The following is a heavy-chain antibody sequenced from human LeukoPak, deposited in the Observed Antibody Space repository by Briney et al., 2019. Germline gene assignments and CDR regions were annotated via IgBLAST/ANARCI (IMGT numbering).Heavy chain of an antibody. CDR3: ARHNSNPDYFDY. CDR1: GYSFNSYW. V-gene: IGHV5-51*01. Sequence: GESLKISCKGSGYSFNSYWIGWVRQTPGKGLEWMATIFPGDSDTRYSPSFQGQVTISADNSIKTAYLQWSSLKASDTAMYYCARHNSNPDYFDYWGQGTLVTVSS. CDR2: IFPGDSDT. D-gene: IGHD4-11*01. J-gene: IGHJ4*02.